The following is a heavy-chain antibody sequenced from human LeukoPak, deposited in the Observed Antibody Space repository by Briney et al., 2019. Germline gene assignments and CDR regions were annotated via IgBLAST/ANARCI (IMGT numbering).Heavy chain of an antibody. Sequence: SETLSLTCTVSGGSISSSTYYWGWIRQPPGKGLEWIGSIFYSGSTYYNPSLKSRVTISVDTSKNQFSLKLSSVTAADTAVYYCARARGGSGSYYELNFDYWGQGTLVTVSS. D-gene: IGHD3-10*01. CDR2: IFYSGST. CDR1: GGSISSSTYY. J-gene: IGHJ4*02. CDR3: ARARGGSGSYYELNFDY. V-gene: IGHV4-39*01.